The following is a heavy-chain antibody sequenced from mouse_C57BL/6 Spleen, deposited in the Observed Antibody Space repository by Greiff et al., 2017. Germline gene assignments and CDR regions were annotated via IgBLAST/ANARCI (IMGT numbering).Heavy chain of an antibody. J-gene: IGHJ4*01. CDR1: GFSFNTYA. CDR3: ERGGYYAKED. CDR2: IRSKSNNYAT. V-gene: IGHV10-1*01. Sequence: EVKLMESGGGLVQPKGSLKLSCAASGFSFNTYAMNWVRQAPGKGLEWVARIRSKSNNYATYYADSVKDRFTISRDDSESMLYLQMNNLKTEDTAMYYCERGGYYAKEDWGQGTSVTVAS.